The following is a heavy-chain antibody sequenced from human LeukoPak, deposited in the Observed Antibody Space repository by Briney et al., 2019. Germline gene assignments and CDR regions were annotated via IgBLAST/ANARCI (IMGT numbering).Heavy chain of an antibody. CDR1: GGSISSSGYY. Sequence: SETLSLTCTVSGGSISSSGYYWNWIRQHPGKGLGWIGYIYYSGSTYYNPSLQSRITISVDTSKNQFSLNLNSVTAADTAVYYCAKSGDYLWDYWGQGTLVTVSS. J-gene: IGHJ4*02. D-gene: IGHD3-16*01. CDR2: IYYSGST. CDR3: AKSGDYLWDY. V-gene: IGHV4-31*03.